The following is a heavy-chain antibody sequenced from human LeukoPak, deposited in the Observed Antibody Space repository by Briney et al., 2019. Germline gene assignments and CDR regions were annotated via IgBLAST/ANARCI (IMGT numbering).Heavy chain of an antibody. CDR1: GFTFSRHW. CDR3: AEGTTG. D-gene: IGHD1-1*01. CDR2: INQDGSGK. V-gene: IGHV3-7*01. J-gene: IGHJ1*01. Sequence: PGGSLRLSCATSGFTFSRHWMSWVRQAPGKGLEWVANINQDGSGKYYVDSVKGRFTISRDNAKNSLYLQMNSLRSEDTAIYYCAEGTTGWGQGPLVTVSP.